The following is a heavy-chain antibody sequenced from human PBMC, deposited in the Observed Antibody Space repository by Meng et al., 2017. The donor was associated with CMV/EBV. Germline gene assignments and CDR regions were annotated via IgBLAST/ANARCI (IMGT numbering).Heavy chain of an antibody. D-gene: IGHD3-3*01. J-gene: IGHJ4*02. CDR1: GFTVSSNY. Sequence: EVQLVESGGGLVQPGGYLRLSCAASGFTVSSNYMSWVRQAPGKGLEWVSVIYSGGSTYYADSVKGRFTISRDNSKNTLYLQMNSLRAEDTSMYYCARGSLGVVIPALDYWGQGTLVTVSS. V-gene: IGHV3-66*01. CDR2: IYSGGST. CDR3: ARGSLGVVIPALDY.